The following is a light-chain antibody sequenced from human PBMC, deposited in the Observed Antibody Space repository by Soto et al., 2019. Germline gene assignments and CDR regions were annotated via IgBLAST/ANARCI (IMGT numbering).Light chain of an antibody. CDR2: DAS. J-gene: IGKJ1*01. CDR3: KQYNSYWK. V-gene: IGKV1-5*01. CDR1: QKIRNL. Sequence: DIQLTHSPSTLSAAVVYIVTITFRSSQKIRNLLAWYQQKPGRAPKPLIFDASTLRTGVPSRFSGSGSGSEFNFTITGLQPDDFATYYCKQYNSYWKFGQGTKVDIK.